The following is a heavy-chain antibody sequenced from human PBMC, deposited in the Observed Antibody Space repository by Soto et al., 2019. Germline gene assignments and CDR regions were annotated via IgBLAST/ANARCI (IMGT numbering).Heavy chain of an antibody. V-gene: IGHV3-23*01. CDR1: GFTFSSYA. CDR2: ISGSGGST. CDR3: AKGALWFGELLKSGMDV. Sequence: EVQLLESGGGLVQPGGSLRLSCAASGFTFSSYAMSWVRQAPGKGLEWVSAISGSGGSTYYADSVKGRFTISRDNPKNTLYLQMNSLRAEDTAVYYCAKGALWFGELLKSGMDVWGQGTTVTVSS. D-gene: IGHD3-10*01. J-gene: IGHJ6*02.